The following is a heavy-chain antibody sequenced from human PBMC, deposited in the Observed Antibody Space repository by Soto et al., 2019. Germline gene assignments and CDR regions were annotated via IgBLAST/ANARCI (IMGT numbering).Heavy chain of an antibody. V-gene: IGHV4-31*03. D-gene: IGHD4-17*01. J-gene: IGHJ6*02. Sequence: SETXSLTCTVSGGSISSGGYYWSWIRQHPGKGLEWIGYIYYSGSTYYNPSLKSRVTISVDTSKNQFSLKLSSVTAADTAVYYCARDRTVTNLHYYYYGMDVWGQGTTVTVSS. CDR3: ARDRTVTNLHYYYYGMDV. CDR2: IYYSGST. CDR1: GGSISSGGYY.